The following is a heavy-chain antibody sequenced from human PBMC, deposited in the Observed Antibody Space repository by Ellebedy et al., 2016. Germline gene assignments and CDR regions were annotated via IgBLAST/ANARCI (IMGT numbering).Heavy chain of an antibody. D-gene: IGHD2-15*01. CDR2: INSDGSST. V-gene: IGHV3-74*01. CDR1: GFTFSSYW. J-gene: IGHJ3*02. Sequence: GESLKISXAASGFTFSSYWMHWVRQAPGKGLVWVSRINSDGSSTSYADSVKGRFTISRDNAKNTLYLQMNSLRAEDTAVYYCARDPAYCSGGSCYSERAFDIWGQGTMVTVSS. CDR3: ARDPAYCSGGSCYSERAFDI.